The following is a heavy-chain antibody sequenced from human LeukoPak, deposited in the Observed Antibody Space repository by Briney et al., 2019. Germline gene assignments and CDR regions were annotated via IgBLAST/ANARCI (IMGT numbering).Heavy chain of an antibody. V-gene: IGHV3-23*01. D-gene: IGHD6-13*01. CDR1: GFTFSSYG. CDR3: ASLSAAGTFS. CDR2: IGSGGTT. Sequence: PGGSLRLSCAASGFTFSSYGMTWVRQAPGKGLEWVSSIGSGGTTYYSDPVKGRFTISRDNSKNTLFLQVNSLGAEDTAVYYCASLSAAGTFSWGQGTLVTVPS. J-gene: IGHJ5*02.